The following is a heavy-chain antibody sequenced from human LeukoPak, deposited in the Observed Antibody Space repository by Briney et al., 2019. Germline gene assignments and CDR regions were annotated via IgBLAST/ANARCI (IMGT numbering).Heavy chain of an antibody. V-gene: IGHV3-23*01. J-gene: IGHJ4*02. D-gene: IGHD3-10*01. Sequence: GGSLRLSCAASGFSFSSHGMNWVRQAPGKGLEWVSGISSSGGTTYYADSVKGRFTISRDNSKNTLFLQMNSLRAEDTAVYYCAKDQDGSGSFDYWGQGTLVTVSS. CDR3: AKDQDGSGSFDY. CDR2: ISSSGGTT. CDR1: GFSFSSHG.